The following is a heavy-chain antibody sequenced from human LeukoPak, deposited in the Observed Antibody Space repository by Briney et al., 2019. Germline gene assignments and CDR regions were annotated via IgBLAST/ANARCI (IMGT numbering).Heavy chain of an antibody. CDR2: IYTSGST. J-gene: IGHJ4*02. Sequence: TLSLTCTVSGGSISSGSYYWSWIRQPAGKGLEWIGRIYTSGSTNYNPSLKSRVTISVDTYKNQFSLKLSAVAAADTAVYYCARDLYGDYVDYWGQGTLVTVSS. V-gene: IGHV4-61*02. D-gene: IGHD4-17*01. CDR3: ARDLYGDYVDY. CDR1: GGSISSGSYY.